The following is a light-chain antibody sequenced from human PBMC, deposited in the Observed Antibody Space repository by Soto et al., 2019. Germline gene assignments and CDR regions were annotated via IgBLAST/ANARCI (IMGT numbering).Light chain of an antibody. V-gene: IGKV3-20*01. Sequence: EIVLTQSPDTLSLSPGERATLSCRASQSVSSTYLAWYQLKPGQAPRLLLHGASSRATGIPDRFSGSGSGTDFTLTINRLEPEDFAVYYCQQFGGSPPITFGQGTRLDI. CDR1: QSVSSTY. J-gene: IGKJ5*01. CDR3: QQFGGSPPIT. CDR2: GAS.